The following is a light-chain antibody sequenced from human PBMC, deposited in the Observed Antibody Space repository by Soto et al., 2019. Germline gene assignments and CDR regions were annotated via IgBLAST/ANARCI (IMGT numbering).Light chain of an antibody. CDR2: EVT. V-gene: IGLV2-14*01. CDR3: NSYTTSATYV. CDR1: SGDVGGYNY. J-gene: IGLJ1*01. Sequence: QSVLTQPASVSGAPGQSSSISWTGASGDVGGYNYVSWYQHHPGEAPKLIIFEVTKRPSGVPYRFSGSKSANTASLTISGLQAEDEADYFCNSYTTSATYVFGSGTKVTVL.